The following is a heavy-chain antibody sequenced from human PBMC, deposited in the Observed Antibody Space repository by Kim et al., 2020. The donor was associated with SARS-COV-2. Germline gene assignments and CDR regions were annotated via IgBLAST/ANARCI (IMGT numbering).Heavy chain of an antibody. D-gene: IGHD6-13*01. Sequence: VKGRFTISRDNAKNSLYLQMNSLRAEDTAVYYCAREQQLVPPHYYYGMDVWGQGTTVTVSS. V-gene: IGHV3-21*01. J-gene: IGHJ6*02. CDR3: AREQQLVPPHYYYGMDV.